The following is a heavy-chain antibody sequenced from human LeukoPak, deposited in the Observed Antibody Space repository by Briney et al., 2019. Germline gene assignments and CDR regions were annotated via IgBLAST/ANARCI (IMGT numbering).Heavy chain of an antibody. J-gene: IGHJ6*03. V-gene: IGHV3-64*01. Sequence: GGSLRLSCAASGFTFSSYAMHWVRQAPGKGLEYVSAISSNGGSTYYANPVKGRFTISRDNSKNTLYLQMGSLRAEDMAVYYCARDIIYDFWSGSRSYYYMDVWGKGTTVTVSS. CDR1: GFTFSSYA. CDR3: ARDIIYDFWSGSRSYYYMDV. CDR2: ISSNGGST. D-gene: IGHD3-3*01.